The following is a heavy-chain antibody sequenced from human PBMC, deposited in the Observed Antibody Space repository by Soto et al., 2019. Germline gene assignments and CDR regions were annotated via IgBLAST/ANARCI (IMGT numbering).Heavy chain of an antibody. Sequence: ASVKVSCKASGYTFTSYAMHWVRQAPGQRREWMGWINAGNGNTKYSQKFQGRVTITRDTSASTAYMELSSLRSEDTAVYSRARGLETYSHRYGLSAFDYWGQGTLVTVSS. D-gene: IGHD5-18*01. CDR3: ARGLETYSHRYGLSAFDY. CDR2: INAGNGNT. J-gene: IGHJ4*02. CDR1: GYTFTSYA. V-gene: IGHV1-3*01.